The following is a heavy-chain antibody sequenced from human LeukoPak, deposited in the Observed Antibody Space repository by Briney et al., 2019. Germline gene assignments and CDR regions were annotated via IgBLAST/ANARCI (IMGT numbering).Heavy chain of an antibody. Sequence: ASVKVSCKASGGTFSSYAISWVRQAPGQGLEWMGRINPNSGGTNYAQKFQGRVTMTRDTSISTAYMELSRLRSDDTAVYYCATTRRYSSSWLFDYWGQGTQVTVSS. CDR3: ATTRRYSSSWLFDY. CDR2: INPNSGGT. J-gene: IGHJ4*02. CDR1: GGTFSSYA. D-gene: IGHD6-13*01. V-gene: IGHV1-2*06.